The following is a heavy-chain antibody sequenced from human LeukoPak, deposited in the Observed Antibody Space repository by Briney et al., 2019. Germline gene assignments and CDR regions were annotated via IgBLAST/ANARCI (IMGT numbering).Heavy chain of an antibody. J-gene: IGHJ4*02. CDR2: ISAYNGNT. D-gene: IGHD3-22*01. CDR1: GYTFTSYG. CDR3: ARDLAEKTQDEYYYDSSGYPTY. V-gene: IGHV1-18*01. Sequence: ASVKVSCKASGYTFTSYGISWVRQAPGQGLEWMGWISAYNGNTNYAQKLQGRVTVTTDTSTSTAYMELRSLRSDDTAVYYCARDLAEKTQDEYYYDSSGYPTYWGQGTLVTVSS.